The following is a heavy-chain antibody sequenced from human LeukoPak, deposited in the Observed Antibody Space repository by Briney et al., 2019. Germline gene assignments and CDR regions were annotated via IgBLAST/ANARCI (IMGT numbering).Heavy chain of an antibody. J-gene: IGHJ2*01. CDR3: ATMATLVTHLYWFFDL. V-gene: IGHV3-15*01. D-gene: IGHD4-23*01. CDR2: IKSKSDGETT. CDR1: GFTFTHAW. Sequence: GGSLRLSCAASGFTFTHAWMTWVRQAPGEGVEGVGRIKSKSDGETTDYAAPVNGRFSISRDDSTKTLYLQMNSLETEDTALYYCATMATLVTHLYWFFDLWGRGTLVTVSS.